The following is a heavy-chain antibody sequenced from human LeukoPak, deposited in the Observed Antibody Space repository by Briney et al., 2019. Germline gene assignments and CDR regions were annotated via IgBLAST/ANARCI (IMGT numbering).Heavy chain of an antibody. J-gene: IGHJ6*03. Sequence: GGSLRLSCASSGFTFSSYWMSWVRQAPGKGLEWVANIKQDGSEKYYVDSVKGRFTISRDNAKNSLYLQMNSLRAEDTAVYYCARTSLYDSSGYHYYYYYMDVWGKGTTVTVSS. CDR3: ARTSLYDSSGYHYYYYYMDV. D-gene: IGHD3-22*01. CDR1: GFTFSSYW. CDR2: IKQDGSEK. V-gene: IGHV3-7*01.